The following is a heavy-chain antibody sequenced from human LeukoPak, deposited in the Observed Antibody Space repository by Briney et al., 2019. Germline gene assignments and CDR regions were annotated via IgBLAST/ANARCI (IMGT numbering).Heavy chain of an antibody. J-gene: IGHJ3*02. V-gene: IGHV4-59*01. CDR2: IYYSGST. D-gene: IGHD2-15*01. CDR1: GGSISSYY. Sequence: SETLALTCTVSGGSISSYYWSWIRQPPAKGLEWIGYIYYSGSTNYNPSLKSRVTISVDTSKNQFSLKLSSVTAADTAVYYCARDIHCSGGSCYPNDAFDIWGQGTMVTVSS. CDR3: ARDIHCSGGSCYPNDAFDI.